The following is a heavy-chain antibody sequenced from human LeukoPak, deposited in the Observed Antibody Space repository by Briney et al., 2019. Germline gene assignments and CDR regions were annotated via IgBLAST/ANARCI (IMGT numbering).Heavy chain of an antibody. J-gene: IGHJ4*02. D-gene: IGHD5-18*01. CDR3: ARSVSPWGYGYGIFDY. V-gene: IGHV3-11*01. CDR1: GFTFSDCY. CDR2: ISSSGSTI. Sequence: GGSLRLSCAASGFTFSDCYMSWIRQAPGKGLEWVSYISSSGSTIYYADSVKGRFTISRDNAKNSLYLQMNSLRAEDTAVYYCARSVSPWGYGYGIFDYWGQGTLVTVSS.